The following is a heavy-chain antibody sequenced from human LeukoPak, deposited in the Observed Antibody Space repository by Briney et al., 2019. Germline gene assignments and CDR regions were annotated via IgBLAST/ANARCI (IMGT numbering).Heavy chain of an antibody. CDR2: ISKDGSDK. V-gene: IGHV3-30-3*01. J-gene: IGHJ4*02. D-gene: IGHD3-3*01. CDR1: GFTFSDYA. Sequence: PGGSLRLSCAASGFTFSDYAMHWVRQAPGKGLEWVAVISKDGSDKYYPGSVRGRFTISRDNSKNTIYLQMDSLRAEDTAVYYCARDLFGADWGSCFDYWGQGTLVTVSS. CDR3: ARDLFGADWGSCFDY.